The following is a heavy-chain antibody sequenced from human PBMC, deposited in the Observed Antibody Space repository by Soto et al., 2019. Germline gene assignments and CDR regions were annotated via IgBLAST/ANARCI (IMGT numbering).Heavy chain of an antibody. D-gene: IGHD3-3*01. V-gene: IGHV3-23*01. CDR2: ISGSGGST. CDR1: GFTFSSYA. CDR3: ARDVRFLEWLPGHMDV. Sequence: GGSLRLSCAASGFTFSSYAMSWVRQAPGKGLEWVSAISGSGGSTYYADSVKGRFTISRDNAKNSLYLQMNSLRAEDTAVYYCARDVRFLEWLPGHMDVWGKGTTVTVSS. J-gene: IGHJ6*03.